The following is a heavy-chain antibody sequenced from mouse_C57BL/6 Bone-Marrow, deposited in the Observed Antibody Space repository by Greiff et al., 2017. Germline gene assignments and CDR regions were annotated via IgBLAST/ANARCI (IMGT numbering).Heavy chain of an antibody. Sequence: VQLQQSGAELARPGASVKLSCKASGYTFTSYGISWVKQRTGQGLEWIGEIYPRSGNTYYNEKFKGKATLTADKSSSTAYMELRSLHSEDSAVYFGARSRVYYGSSPYYFDYWGQGTTLTVSS. D-gene: IGHD1-1*01. CDR3: ARSRVYYGSSPYYFDY. J-gene: IGHJ2*01. CDR2: IYPRSGNT. CDR1: GYTFTSYG. V-gene: IGHV1-81*01.